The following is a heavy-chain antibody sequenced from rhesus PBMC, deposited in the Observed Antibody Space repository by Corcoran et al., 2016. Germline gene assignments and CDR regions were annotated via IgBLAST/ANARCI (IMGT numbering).Heavy chain of an antibody. D-gene: IGHD5-36*01. CDR2: ISGSGTTT. CDR3: ARAGIATDFDF. V-gene: IGHV4S2*01. J-gene: IGHJ4*01. CDR1: GASVRGTY. Sequence: QGQLQESGPGLVKPSETLSLTCAVSGASVRGTYWTWLRHAPGKGLEWIGRISGSGTTTDYNPSLKSRVAISMDTSRNQISLKLDSVTAADTAIYYCARAGIATDFDFWGQGLLVTVSS.